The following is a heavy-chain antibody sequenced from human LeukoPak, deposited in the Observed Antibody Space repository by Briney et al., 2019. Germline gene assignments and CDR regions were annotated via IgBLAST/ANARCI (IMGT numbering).Heavy chain of an antibody. CDR1: GGSISSYY. Sequence: PSETLSLTCTVSGGSISSYYGSWIRQPPGKGLEWIGYISYSGSTNYNPSLKSRVTISVDTSNNQFSLKLSSVTAADTAVYYCARYIWGSYPTFEDYWGQGTLVTVSS. CDR3: ARYIWGSYPTFEDY. V-gene: IGHV4-59*01. J-gene: IGHJ4*02. D-gene: IGHD3-16*02. CDR2: ISYSGST.